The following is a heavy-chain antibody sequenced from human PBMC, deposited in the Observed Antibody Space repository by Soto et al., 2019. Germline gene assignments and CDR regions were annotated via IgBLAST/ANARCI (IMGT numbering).Heavy chain of an antibody. CDR3: ARVYYSSSWLRAAYYYYGMDV. V-gene: IGHV2-70*01. D-gene: IGHD6-13*01. CDR2: IDWDDDK. Sequence: SGPTLVNPTQTLTLTCTFSGFSLSTSGMCVSWIRQPPGKALEWLALIDWDDDKYYSTSLKTRLTISKDTSKNQVVLTMTNMDPVDTATYYCARVYYSSSWLRAAYYYYGMDVWGQGTTVTLSS. CDR1: GFSLSTSGMC. J-gene: IGHJ6*02.